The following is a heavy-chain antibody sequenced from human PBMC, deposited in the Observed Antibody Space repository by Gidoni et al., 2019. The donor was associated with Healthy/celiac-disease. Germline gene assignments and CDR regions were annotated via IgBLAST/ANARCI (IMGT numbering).Heavy chain of an antibody. J-gene: IGHJ3*02. CDR1: GGSISSYS. CDR2: LYTSGST. Sequence: QVRLQESGPGLMKPSWTLSLICTVSGGSISSYSWSWFRQPAGKGLEWIGRLYTSGSTNYNPSLKSRVTMLVDTSKNQFSLKLSSVTAADTAVYYWARAYDRDAFDIWGQGTMVTVSS. V-gene: IGHV4-4*07. CDR3: ARAYDRDAFDI. D-gene: IGHD3-3*01.